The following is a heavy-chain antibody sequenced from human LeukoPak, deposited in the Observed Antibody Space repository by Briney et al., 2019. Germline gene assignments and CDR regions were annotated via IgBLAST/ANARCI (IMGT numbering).Heavy chain of an antibody. D-gene: IGHD5-18*01. J-gene: IGHJ4*02. Sequence: GASVKVSCKASGYTFTGYYMHWVRQAPGQGLEWMGRINPNSGDTNYAQTFQGRVTMTRDTSISTAYMELSRLRSADTAVYYCARESYGLSLNYWGQGTLVTVSS. V-gene: IGHV1-2*06. CDR3: ARESYGLSLNY. CDR2: INPNSGDT. CDR1: GYTFTGYY.